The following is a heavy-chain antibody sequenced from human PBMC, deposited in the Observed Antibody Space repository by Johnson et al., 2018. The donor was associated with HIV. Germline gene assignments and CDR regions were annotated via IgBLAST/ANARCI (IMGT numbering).Heavy chain of an antibody. Sequence: QVQLVESGGGVVQPERSLRLSCAASGFTFSSSGMLWVRQAPGKGLEWVAVISYDGSNKYYADSVKGRFTISRDNSKNTLYLQMNSLRAEDTAVYYCARDEPYNLNAFDIWGQGTMVTVSS. V-gene: IGHV3-30*19. CDR2: ISYDGSNK. CDR3: ARDEPYNLNAFDI. J-gene: IGHJ3*02. D-gene: IGHD5-24*01. CDR1: GFTFSSSG.